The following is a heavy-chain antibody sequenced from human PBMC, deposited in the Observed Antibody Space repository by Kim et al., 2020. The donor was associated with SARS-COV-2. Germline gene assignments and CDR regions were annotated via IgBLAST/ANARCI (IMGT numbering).Heavy chain of an antibody. CDR1: GFTFSSFA. CDR2: LSDIGGDT. J-gene: IGHJ2*01. CDR3: AKKGIQARGQWYIDL. V-gene: IGHV3-23*01. D-gene: IGHD6-13*01. Sequence: GGSLRLSCAASGFTFSSFAMTWVRQAPGKGLEWVSILSDIGGDTFYADSVKGRFTISRDNSKNTLYLQMNSLRAEDTAVYYCAKKGIQARGQWYIDLCGRGTLVTVSS.